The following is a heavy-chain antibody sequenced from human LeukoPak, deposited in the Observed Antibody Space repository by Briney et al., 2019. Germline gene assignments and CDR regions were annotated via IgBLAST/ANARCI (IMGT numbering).Heavy chain of an antibody. D-gene: IGHD1-26*01. V-gene: IGHV3-23*01. CDR2: VSGTTGNT. CDR3: ATPAYRDRGGFEY. Sequence: GGSLRLSCAASGFTFSSYPMHWVRQAPGKGLAWVSAVSGTTGNTYYADSVKGRFTISRDNSKNTVYLQMDSLRVDDTAVYYCATPAYRDRGGFEYWGQGTLVTVSS. CDR1: GFTFSSYP. J-gene: IGHJ4*02.